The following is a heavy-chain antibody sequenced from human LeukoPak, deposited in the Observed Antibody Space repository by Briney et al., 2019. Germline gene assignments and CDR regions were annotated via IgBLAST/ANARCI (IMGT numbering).Heavy chain of an antibody. CDR2: FYYTGST. CDR3: ARRSGTYHAFGI. Sequence: PSETLSLTCTVSGGSISSNGYYWGWIRQPPGKGLEWIGSFYYTGSTFYSPSLKSRVTISVDTSKNQFSLKLSSVTAADTAVYYCARRSGTYHAFGIWGQGTMVTVSS. J-gene: IGHJ3*02. V-gene: IGHV4-39*01. D-gene: IGHD1-26*01. CDR1: GGSISSNGYY.